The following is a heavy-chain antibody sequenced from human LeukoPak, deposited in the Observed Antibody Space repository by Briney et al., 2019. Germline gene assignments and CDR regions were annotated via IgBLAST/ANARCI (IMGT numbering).Heavy chain of an antibody. CDR2: IRSDGTNK. CDR3: ANLYCSSTICSYYFDY. V-gene: IGHV3-30*02. J-gene: IGHJ4*02. D-gene: IGHD2-2*01. CDR1: GFTFRSWG. Sequence: PGGSLRLSCAPSGFTFRSWGMHWVRQVPGKGLEWVAFIRSDGTNKYYGDSVKGRFTISRDNSENTLYLQMNSLRPEDTAVYYCANLYCSSTICSYYFDYWGQGTLVTVSS.